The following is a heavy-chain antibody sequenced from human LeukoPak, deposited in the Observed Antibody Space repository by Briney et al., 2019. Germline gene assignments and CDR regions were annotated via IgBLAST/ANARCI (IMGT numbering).Heavy chain of an antibody. CDR2: IYHSGNT. V-gene: IGHV4-38-2*01. J-gene: IGHJ3*02. D-gene: IGHD6-13*01. Sequence: SETLSLTCPVSNYSISSGYYWAWIRQPPGKGLEWIGNIYHSGNTYYNPSLKSRVSLSVDTSENQFSLKLSSVTAADTAVYYCAGTYSLYDPFDIWGQGTMVTVSS. CDR1: NYSISSGYY. CDR3: AGTYSLYDPFDI.